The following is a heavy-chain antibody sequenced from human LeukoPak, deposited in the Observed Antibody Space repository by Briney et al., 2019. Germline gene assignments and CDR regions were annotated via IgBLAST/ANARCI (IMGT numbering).Heavy chain of an antibody. CDR1: GFTFSSYA. D-gene: IGHD3-10*01. J-gene: IGHJ3*02. V-gene: IGHV3-30*04. CDR2: ISYDGSNK. CDR3: ARAEVVRGVIIGGDAFDI. Sequence: HPWRSLRLSCAASGFTFSSYAMHWVRQAPGKGLEWVAVISYDGSNKYYADSVKGRFTISRDNSKNTLYLQMNSLRAEDTAVYYCARAEVVRGVIIGGDAFDIWGQGTMVTVSS.